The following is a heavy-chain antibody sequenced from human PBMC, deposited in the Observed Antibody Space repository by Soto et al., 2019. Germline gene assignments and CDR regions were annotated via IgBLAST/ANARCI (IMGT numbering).Heavy chain of an antibody. CDR1: GFTFDDYA. CDR3: AKDIGSTVTSLGYFDL. V-gene: IGHV3-9*01. CDR2: ISWNSGSI. J-gene: IGHJ2*01. Sequence: EVQLVESGGGLVQPGRSLRLSCAASGFTFDDYAMNWVRQAPGKGLEWVSGISWNSGSIGYADSVKGRFTISRDNAKNSLYLQMNSLRAEDTALYYCAKDIGSTVTSLGYFDLWGRGTLVTVSS. D-gene: IGHD4-17*01.